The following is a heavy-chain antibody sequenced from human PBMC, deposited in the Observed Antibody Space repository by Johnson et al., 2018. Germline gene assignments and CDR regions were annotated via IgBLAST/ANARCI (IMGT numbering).Heavy chain of an antibody. V-gene: IGHV3-23*04. CDR3: ARSLGLDSSGYYYGSFQH. CDR2: ISGSGDPT. J-gene: IGHJ1*01. D-gene: IGHD3-22*01. Sequence: VQLVQSGGGLVQPGGSLRLSCAASGFTFSSYAMSWVRQAPGKGLEWVSAISGSGDPTYYADSVKGRFTISRDNSKNTLYLQMNSLRVEDTAVYYCARSLGLDSSGYYYGSFQHWGQGTLVTVSS. CDR1: GFTFSSYA.